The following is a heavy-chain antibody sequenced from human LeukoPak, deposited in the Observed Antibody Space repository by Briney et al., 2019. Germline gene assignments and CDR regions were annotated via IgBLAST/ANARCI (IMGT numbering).Heavy chain of an antibody. CDR1: GGSISSSSHY. CDR3: ARQGGSSGFDP. V-gene: IGHV4-39*01. CDR2: IYYSGST. J-gene: IGHJ5*02. Sequence: SETLSLTCTVSGGSISSSSHYWGWIRQPPGKGLEWIGSIYYSGSTYYNPSLKSRVTISVDTSKNQFSLKLSSVTAADTAVYYCARQGGSSGFDPWGQGTLATVSS. D-gene: IGHD6-19*01.